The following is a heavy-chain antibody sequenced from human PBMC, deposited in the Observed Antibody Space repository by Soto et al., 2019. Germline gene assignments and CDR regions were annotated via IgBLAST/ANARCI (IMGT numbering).Heavy chain of an antibody. CDR3: AREMVRGVGSDY. D-gene: IGHD3-10*01. J-gene: IGHJ4*02. Sequence: QVQLVQSGAEVKKPGASVKVSCKASGYTFTSYGISWVRQAPGQGLEWMGWISTYNGNTKYAQKLQGRXXMXKXXSTSTAYMELRSLRSDDTAVFYCAREMVRGVGSDYWGQGTLVTVSS. V-gene: IGHV1-18*01. CDR2: ISTYNGNT. CDR1: GYTFTSYG.